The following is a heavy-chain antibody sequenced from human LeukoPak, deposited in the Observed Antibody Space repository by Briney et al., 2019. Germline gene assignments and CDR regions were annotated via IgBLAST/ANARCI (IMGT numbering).Heavy chain of an antibody. Sequence: SETLSLTCTVSGGSISSYYWSWIRQPAGKGLEWIGRIYTSGNTIYNPSLKSRVTMSVDTSKSQFSLKLSSVTAADTAAYYCARGRYESTRLSAYYYYYMDVWGKGTTVTVSS. CDR2: IYTSGNT. J-gene: IGHJ6*03. D-gene: IGHD1-14*01. CDR3: ARGRYESTRLSAYYYYYMDV. CDR1: GGSISSYY. V-gene: IGHV4-4*07.